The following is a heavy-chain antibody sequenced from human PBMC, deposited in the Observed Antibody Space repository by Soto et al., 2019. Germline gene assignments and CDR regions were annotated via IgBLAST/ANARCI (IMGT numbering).Heavy chain of an antibody. CDR2: IYYSGST. V-gene: IGHV4-30-4*01. CDR1: GGSLSSGDYY. CDR3: AGQPTAGSYYDLGSYYYYYAMDV. D-gene: IGHD3-10*01. J-gene: IGHJ6*02. Sequence: SETLSLTCRVSGGSLSSGDYYWNWIRQPPGKGLEWIGHIYYSGSTYYNSSLKSRVTISLDTSKNQFSLKLSSVTAADTAVYYCAGQPTAGSYYDLGSYYYYYAMDVWGQGTTVTVSS.